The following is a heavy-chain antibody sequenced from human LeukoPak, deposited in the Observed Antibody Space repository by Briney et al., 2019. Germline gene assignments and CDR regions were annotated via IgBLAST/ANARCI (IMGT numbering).Heavy chain of an antibody. CDR1: GYTLTELS. CDR2: INAYNGNT. Sequence: GASVKVSCKVSGYTLTELSMHWVRQAPGKGLEWMGWINAYNGNTNYAQKLQGRVTMTTDTSTSTAYMELRSLRFDDTAVYYCARRQGTTLSFDYWGQGTLVTVSS. D-gene: IGHD1-1*01. V-gene: IGHV1-18*01. CDR3: ARRQGTTLSFDY. J-gene: IGHJ4*02.